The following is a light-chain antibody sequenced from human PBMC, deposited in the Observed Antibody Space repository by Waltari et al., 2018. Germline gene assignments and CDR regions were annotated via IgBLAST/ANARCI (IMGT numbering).Light chain of an antibody. CDR3: QQYYSTPGT. J-gene: IGKJ1*01. CDR1: QSLFYSPKNKNY. V-gene: IGKV4-1*01. CDR2: WAS. Sequence: DIEMTQSPDSLGVSLGERATITCKSSQSLFYSPKNKNYLAWYQQKRGQPPRLLLSWASTRESGVPDRFSGSGSGTYFTLTISSLQAEDVAVYYCQQYYSTPGTFGQGTKVEIK.